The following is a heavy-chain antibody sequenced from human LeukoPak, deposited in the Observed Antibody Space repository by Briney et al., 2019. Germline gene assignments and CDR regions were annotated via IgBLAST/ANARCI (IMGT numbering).Heavy chain of an antibody. CDR2: IDPNSGGT. D-gene: IGHD5-18*01. CDR3: ARGDRIQLWLLYYFDY. J-gene: IGHJ4*02. Sequence: ASVTVSCKASGYTFTGYYMHWVRQAPGLGLEWMGWIDPNSGGTNYAQKFQGRVTMTRDTSISTAYMELSGLRSDDTAGYYCARGDRIQLWLLYYFDYWGQGTLVTVSS. CDR1: GYTFTGYY. V-gene: IGHV1-2*02.